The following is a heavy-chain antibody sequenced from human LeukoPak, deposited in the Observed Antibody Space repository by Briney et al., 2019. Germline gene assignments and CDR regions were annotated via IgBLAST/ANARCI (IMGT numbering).Heavy chain of an antibody. Sequence: GGSLRLSCAASGFTFSRYWMHWVRQAPGKGLEWVAVISYDEDDQYYADSVKGRFTISRDNSVNTLYLQMNSLRGEDTAVYYCAKEFWTGYQYFDYWGQGTLVTVSS. CDR3: AKEFWTGYQYFDY. CDR2: ISYDEDDQ. V-gene: IGHV3-30*18. J-gene: IGHJ4*02. CDR1: GFTFSRYW. D-gene: IGHD3/OR15-3a*01.